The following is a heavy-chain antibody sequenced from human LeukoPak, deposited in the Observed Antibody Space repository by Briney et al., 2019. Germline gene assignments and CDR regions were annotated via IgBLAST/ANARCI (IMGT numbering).Heavy chain of an antibody. D-gene: IGHD2-2*01. Sequence: GGTLRLSCAASGFTFSSYGMSWVRQAPGKGLEWVSAISGSGGSTYYADSVKGRFTISRDNSKNTLYLQMNSLRAEDTALYYCARASHCSSTSCYAGDYYYYYMDVWGKGTTVTVSS. CDR2: ISGSGGST. V-gene: IGHV3-23*01. CDR1: GFTFSSYG. CDR3: ARASHCSSTSCYAGDYYYYYMDV. J-gene: IGHJ6*03.